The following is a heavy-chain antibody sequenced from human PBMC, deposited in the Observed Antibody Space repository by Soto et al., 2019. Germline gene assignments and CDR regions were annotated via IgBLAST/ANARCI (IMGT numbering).Heavy chain of an antibody. V-gene: IGHV2-26*01. CDR1: GFSLSDSRMG. CDR2: IFSNDDK. J-gene: IGHJ4*02. Sequence: QVTLKESGPVLVKPTETLTLTCTVSGFSLSDSRMGVSWIRQPPGKALEWLAHIFSNDDKSYTTSLRSRLTISKDASKSQVVLTMSNMDPVDTATYYCARMGCSGGSCYSREFDYWGQGAQVTVSS. CDR3: ARMGCSGGSCYSREFDY. D-gene: IGHD2-15*01.